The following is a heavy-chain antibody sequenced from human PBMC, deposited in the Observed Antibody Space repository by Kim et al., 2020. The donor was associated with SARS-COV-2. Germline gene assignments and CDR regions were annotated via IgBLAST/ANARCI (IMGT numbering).Heavy chain of an antibody. D-gene: IGHD3-10*01. J-gene: IGHJ5*02. CDR3: ARERAKIGGGWFDP. CDR2: IIPILGIA. Sequence: SVKVSCKASGGTFSSYAISWVRQAPGQGLEWMGRIIPILGIANYAQKFQGRVTITADKSTSTAYMELSSLRSEDTAVYYCARERAKIGGGWFDPWGQGTLVTVSS. CDR1: GGTFSSYA. V-gene: IGHV1-69*04.